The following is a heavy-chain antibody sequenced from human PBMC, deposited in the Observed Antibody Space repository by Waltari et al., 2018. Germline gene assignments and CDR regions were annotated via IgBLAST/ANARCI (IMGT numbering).Heavy chain of an antibody. D-gene: IGHD2-15*01. J-gene: IGHJ4*02. V-gene: IGHV3-23*01. CDR1: GFTFSSYA. Sequence: EVQLLESGGGLVQPGGSLSLSCAASGFTFSSYAMSWVRQAPGKGLEWVSAISGSGGSTYYADSVKGRFTISRDNSKNTLYLQMNSLRAEDTAVYYCAKSDKVVPLSLDYWGQGTLVTVSS. CDR3: AKSDKVVPLSLDY. CDR2: ISGSGGST.